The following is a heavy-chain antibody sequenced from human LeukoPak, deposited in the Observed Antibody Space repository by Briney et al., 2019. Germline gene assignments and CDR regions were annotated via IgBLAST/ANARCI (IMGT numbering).Heavy chain of an antibody. D-gene: IGHD3-10*01. CDR3: ARGQGVYASGNYPFDY. CDR2: ISSSGNYI. V-gene: IGHV3-21*01. Sequence: GGSLRLSCAASGFTFSANSMNWVRKPPGKGLEWVSSISSSGNYIFYADSVKGRFTISRDNAKNSLNLQMNSLRADDTALYYCARGQGVYASGNYPFDYWGQGTLVTVSS. CDR1: GFTFSANS. J-gene: IGHJ4*02.